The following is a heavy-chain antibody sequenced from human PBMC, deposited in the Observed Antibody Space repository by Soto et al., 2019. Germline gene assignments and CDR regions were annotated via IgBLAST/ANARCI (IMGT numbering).Heavy chain of an antibody. D-gene: IGHD2-15*01. CDR3: SKSGPRDIVVVVAATLYFDY. Sequence: GGSLRLSCAASGFTFSSYAMSWVRQAPGKGLEWVSAISGSGGSTYYADSVKGRFTISRDNSKNTLYLQMNSLRAEDTAVYYCSKSGPRDIVVVVAATLYFDYWGQGTLVTVSS. V-gene: IGHV3-23*01. CDR1: GFTFSSYA. CDR2: ISGSGGST. J-gene: IGHJ4*02.